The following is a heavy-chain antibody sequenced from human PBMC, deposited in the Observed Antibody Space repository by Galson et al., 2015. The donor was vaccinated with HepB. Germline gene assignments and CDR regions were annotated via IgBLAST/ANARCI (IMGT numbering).Heavy chain of an antibody. J-gene: IGHJ4*02. CDR1: GFTFTSYS. CDR2: ISRTETYI. V-gene: IGHV3-21*01. Sequence: SLRLSCAASGFTFTSYSMNWVRRAPGKGLEWVSSISRTETYIYYADSVKGRFTISRDNAKNSLYLQMNSLRAEDTAVYYCARESLYRYYFDYWGQGTLVTVSS. D-gene: IGHD1-14*01. CDR3: ARESLYRYYFDY.